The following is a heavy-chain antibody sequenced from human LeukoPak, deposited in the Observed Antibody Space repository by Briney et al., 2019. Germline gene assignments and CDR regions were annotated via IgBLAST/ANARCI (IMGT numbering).Heavy chain of an antibody. Sequence: SETLSLTCTVSGGSLSSSSYYWGWVRQPPGKGLEWIGNIYFSGNTYYNPSLKSRVTISLNTSQRQFSLRLNSVTAADTALYYCTRGSYDVLTGYSTLGEYWGQGTLVTVPS. CDR3: TRGSYDVLTGYSTLGEY. J-gene: IGHJ4*02. D-gene: IGHD3-9*01. V-gene: IGHV4-39*01. CDR1: GGSLSSSSYY. CDR2: IYFSGNT.